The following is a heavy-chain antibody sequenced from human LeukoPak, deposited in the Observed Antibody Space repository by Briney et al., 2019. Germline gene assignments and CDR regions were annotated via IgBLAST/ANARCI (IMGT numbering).Heavy chain of an antibody. J-gene: IGHJ4*02. D-gene: IGHD2-2*01. CDR1: GGSFSGYY. CDR3: TRRGARYGNSTSCRRGYSYGIYDY. Sequence: PSETLSLTCAVYGGSFSGYYWSWIRQPPGKGLEWVGEINHSGSTNYNPSLKSRVTISVDTSKNQFSLKLSSVTAADTAVYYSTRRGARYGNSTSCRRGYSYGIYDYWGQGTLVTVSS. V-gene: IGHV4-34*01. CDR2: INHSGST.